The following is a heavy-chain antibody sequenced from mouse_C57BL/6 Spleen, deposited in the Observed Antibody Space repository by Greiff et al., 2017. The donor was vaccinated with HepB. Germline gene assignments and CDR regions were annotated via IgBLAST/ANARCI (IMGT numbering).Heavy chain of an antibody. CDR2: IYPRDGST. D-gene: IGHD1-1*01. Sequence: QVQLKQSDAELVKPGASVKISCKVSGYTFTDHTIHWMKQRPEQGLEWIGYIYPRDGSTKYNEKFKGKATLTADKSSSTAYMQLNSLTSEDSAVYFCGYYYGSSYIYWYFDVWGTGTTVTVSS. CDR3: GYYYGSSYIYWYFDV. V-gene: IGHV1-78*01. J-gene: IGHJ1*03. CDR1: GYTFTDHT.